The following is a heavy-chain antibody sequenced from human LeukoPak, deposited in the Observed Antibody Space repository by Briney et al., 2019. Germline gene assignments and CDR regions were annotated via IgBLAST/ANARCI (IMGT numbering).Heavy chain of an antibody. CDR1: GGSISSYY. D-gene: IGHD4-23*01. J-gene: IGHJ4*02. CDR2: IYYSRST. CDR3: ASSMVGGNWDLDY. Sequence: SETLSLTCTVSGGSISSYYRSWLRQPPGKGLEWIGYIYYSRSTNYNPSLKSRVTISVDTSKTQFSLKLSSVTAADTAVYYCASSMVGGNWDLDYWGQGTLVTVPS. V-gene: IGHV4-59*01.